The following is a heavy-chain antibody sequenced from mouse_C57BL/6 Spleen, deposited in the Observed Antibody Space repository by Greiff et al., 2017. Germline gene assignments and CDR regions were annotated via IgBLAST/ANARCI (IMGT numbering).Heavy chain of an antibody. V-gene: IGHV2-9-1*01. D-gene: IGHD1-1*01. CDR2: IWTGGGT. J-gene: IGHJ4*01. Sequence: VQLQESGPGLVAPSQSLSITCTVSGFSLTSYAISWVRQPPGKGLEWLGVIWTGGGTNYNSALKSRLSISKDNSKSQVFLKMNSLQTDDTAMYYCARNSITTVYYAMDYWGQGTSVTVAS. CDR3: ARNSITTVYYAMDY. CDR1: GFSLTSYA.